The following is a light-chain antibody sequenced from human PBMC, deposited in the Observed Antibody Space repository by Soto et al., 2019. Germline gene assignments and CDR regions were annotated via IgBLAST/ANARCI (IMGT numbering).Light chain of an antibody. V-gene: IGKV1-27*01. CDR2: AAS. CDR3: QKYNSTPWT. Sequence: DIQMTQSPSSLSASVRDRVTITCRASQGISNYLAWYQQTPGKVPKLLIYAASTLQSGVPSRFSGSGSGTDFTLTISSLQPEDVATYSCQKYNSTPWTFGQGTKVELK. J-gene: IGKJ1*01. CDR1: QGISNY.